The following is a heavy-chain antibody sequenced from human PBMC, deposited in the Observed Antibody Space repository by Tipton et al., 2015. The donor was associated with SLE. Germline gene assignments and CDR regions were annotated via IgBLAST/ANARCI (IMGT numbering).Heavy chain of an antibody. Sequence: QLVQSGAEVKKPGASVKVSCKASGYRFIDYGVNWVRQAPGQGLERMGWISAYNGDTKYAQKFQDRVNMTTDTSTSTAYMELRSLRSDDTAVYYCARDGRHLEWTKLNWFDPWGQGTLVTVSS. J-gene: IGHJ5*02. CDR1: GYRFIDYG. CDR2: ISAYNGDT. CDR3: ARDGRHLEWTKLNWFDP. V-gene: IGHV1-18*01. D-gene: IGHD3-3*01.